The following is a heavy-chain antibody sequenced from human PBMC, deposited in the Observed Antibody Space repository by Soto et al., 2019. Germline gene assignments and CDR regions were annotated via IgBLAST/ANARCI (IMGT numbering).Heavy chain of an antibody. CDR1: VFTFSSYA. J-gene: IGHJ5*02. CDR3: ARAPARPMVTDIMNNWFDP. D-gene: IGHD5-18*01. V-gene: IGHV3-30-3*01. Sequence: PGGSLRLSCAASVFTFSSYAMHWVRQAPGKGLEWVAVISYDGSNKYYADSVKGRFTISRDNSKNTLYLQMNSLRAEDTAVYYCARAPARPMVTDIMNNWFDPWGQGTLVTVSS. CDR2: ISYDGSNK.